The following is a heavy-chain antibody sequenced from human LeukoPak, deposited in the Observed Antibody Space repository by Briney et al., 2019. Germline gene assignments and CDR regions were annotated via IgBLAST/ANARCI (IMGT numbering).Heavy chain of an antibody. CDR3: AKRPSSGLYYFDY. CDR1: GFTFLSYG. D-gene: IGHD3-22*01. Sequence: GGSLRLSCAASGFTFLSYGMHWVRQAPGKGLEWVAFIRYDGSNKYYADSVKGRFTISRDNSKNTLYLQMNSLRAEDTAVYYCAKRPSSGLYYFDYWGQGTLVTVSS. CDR2: IRYDGSNK. J-gene: IGHJ4*02. V-gene: IGHV3-30*02.